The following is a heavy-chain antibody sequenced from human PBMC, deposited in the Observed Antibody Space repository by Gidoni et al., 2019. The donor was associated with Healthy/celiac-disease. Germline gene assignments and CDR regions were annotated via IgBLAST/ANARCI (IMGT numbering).Heavy chain of an antibody. CDR1: GFTFSSYA. V-gene: IGHV3-23*01. CDR3: AKDQGGRGYFDLDAFDI. Sequence: EVQLLESGGGLVQPGGSLRLSCAASGFTFSSYAMSWVRQAPGKGLEWVSAISGSGGSTYYADSVKGRFTISRDNSKNTLYLQMNSLRAEDTAVYYCAKDQGGRGYFDLDAFDIWGQGTMVTVSS. D-gene: IGHD3-9*01. J-gene: IGHJ3*02. CDR2: ISGSGGST.